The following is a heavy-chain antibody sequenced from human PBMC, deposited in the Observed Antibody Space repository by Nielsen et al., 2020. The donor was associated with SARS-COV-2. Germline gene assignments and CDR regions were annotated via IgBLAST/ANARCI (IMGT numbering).Heavy chain of an antibody. J-gene: IGHJ1*01. D-gene: IGHD2-21*02. CDR1: GFTFDRYA. CDR2: ISYDGSDK. V-gene: IGHV3-30-3*01. CDR3: AVRQYAVVAVAATEHFQH. Sequence: GESLKISCAASGFTFDRYAMHWVRQAPGKGLQWVAFISYDGSDKYYAESVKGRFTISRDNSKNTLYLQMNTLRADDTAVYYCAVRQYAVVAVAATEHFQHWGQGTLVTVSS.